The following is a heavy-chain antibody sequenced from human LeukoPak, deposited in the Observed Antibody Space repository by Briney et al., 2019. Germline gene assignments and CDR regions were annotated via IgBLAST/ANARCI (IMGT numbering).Heavy chain of an antibody. Sequence: SETLSLTCAVYGGSFSGYYWSWMRQSPGMGLEWIGEINHSGSTNYNPSLESRVTISVDTSKNQFSLRLTSVTAADTAVYYCARPGGYYGSGSSYLDVWGKGTTVAISS. J-gene: IGHJ6*03. CDR1: GGSFSGYY. CDR2: INHSGST. CDR3: ARPGGYYGSGSSYLDV. V-gene: IGHV4-34*01. D-gene: IGHD3-10*01.